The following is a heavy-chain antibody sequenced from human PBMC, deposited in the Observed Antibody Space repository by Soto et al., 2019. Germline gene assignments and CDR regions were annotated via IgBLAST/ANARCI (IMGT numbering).Heavy chain of an antibody. D-gene: IGHD6-19*01. CDR2: IWYDGSNK. Sequence: GGSLRLSCAASGFTFSSYDMHWVRQAPGKGLEWVGTIWYDGSNKYYADSVKGRFTISRDNSKNTLYLEVNSLRPDDTAVYYCARSFRQWLVDSWGQGALVTVSS. CDR3: ARSFRQWLVDS. V-gene: IGHV3-33*01. J-gene: IGHJ4*02. CDR1: GFTFSSYD.